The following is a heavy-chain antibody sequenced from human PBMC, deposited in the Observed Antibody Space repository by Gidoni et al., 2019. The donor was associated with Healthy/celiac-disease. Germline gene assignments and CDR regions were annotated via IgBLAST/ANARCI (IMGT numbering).Heavy chain of an antibody. CDR2: ISYDGSNK. CDR3: ARDLDSSGYLAY. D-gene: IGHD3-22*01. CDR1: GFTFSSYA. V-gene: IGHV3-30*04. J-gene: IGHJ4*02. Sequence: QVQLVASGGGVVQPGRSLRLSCAASGFTFSSYAMHWVRQAPGKGLVWVAVISYDGSNKYYADSVKGRFTISRDNSKNTLYLQMNSLRAEDTAVYYCARDLDSSGYLAYWGQGTLVTVSS.